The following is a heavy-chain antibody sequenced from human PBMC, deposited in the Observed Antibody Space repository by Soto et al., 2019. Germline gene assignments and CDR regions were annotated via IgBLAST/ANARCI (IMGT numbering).Heavy chain of an antibody. V-gene: IGHV1-69*01. CDR3: ARAPYSGSYQGLGY. Sequence: QVQLVQSGAEVKKPGSLVKVSCKASGGTFSSYAISWVRQAPGQGLEWMGGIIPIFGTANYAQKFQGRVTITADESTSTAYMELSSLRSEDTAVYYCARAPYSGSYQGLGYWGQGTLVTVSS. CDR1: GGTFSSYA. CDR2: IIPIFGTA. D-gene: IGHD1-26*01. J-gene: IGHJ4*02.